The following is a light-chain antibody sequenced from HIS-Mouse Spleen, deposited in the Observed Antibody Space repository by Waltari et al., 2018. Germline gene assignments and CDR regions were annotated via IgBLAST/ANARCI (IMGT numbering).Light chain of an antibody. J-gene: IGKJ5*01. CDR1: QGISSY. CDR2: AAS. Sequence: DIQLTQSPSFLSASVGDRVTITCRASQGISSYLAWYQQKPGKAPKLLIYAASTLQSGVPSRFSGSGSGTEVTLTISSLQPEDFATYYCQQLNSYLPITFGQGTRLEIK. CDR3: QQLNSYLPIT. V-gene: IGKV1-9*01.